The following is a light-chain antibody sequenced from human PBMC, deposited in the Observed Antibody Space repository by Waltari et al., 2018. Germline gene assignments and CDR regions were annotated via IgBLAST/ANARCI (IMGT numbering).Light chain of an antibody. CDR1: SSNIGSNF. CDR3: AAWDDSLEEV. V-gene: IGLV1-47*01. Sequence: QSVLTQPPSASGAPGQRVTISCSGSSSNIGSNFVYWYQQLPGTAPKLLIYRNNQRPSGVPDRVAGSKSGTSASLAISVLRSEDEAHYYCAAWDDSLEEVFGGGTKLTGL. J-gene: IGLJ2*01. CDR2: RNN.